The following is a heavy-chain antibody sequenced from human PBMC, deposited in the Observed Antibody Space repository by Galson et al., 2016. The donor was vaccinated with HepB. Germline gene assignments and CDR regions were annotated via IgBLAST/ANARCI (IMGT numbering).Heavy chain of an antibody. CDR1: GFTFSSYA. D-gene: IGHD6-19*01. Sequence: SLRLSCAASGFTFSSYAMSWVRQAPGKGLDWVSVISGGGTNTYYADSVKGRFIISRDNPKNTLYLEMNSLTVEDSAMYFCAVKSVAGTFDYWGQGTLVTVSS. CDR2: ISGGGTNT. V-gene: IGHV3-23*01. J-gene: IGHJ4*02. CDR3: AVKSVAGTFDY.